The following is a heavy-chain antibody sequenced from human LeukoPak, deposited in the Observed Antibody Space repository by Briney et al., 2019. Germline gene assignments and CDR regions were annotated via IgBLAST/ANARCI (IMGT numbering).Heavy chain of an antibody. V-gene: IGHV4-34*01. CDR2: INNSGST. D-gene: IGHD1-26*01. Sequence: SETLSLTCAVYGGSFSGYYWSWIRQPPGKGLEWIGEINNSGSTNYNPSLKSRVTISVDTSKNQFSLRLSSVTAADTAMYYCAKSGGYGLIDYWGQGTLVTVSS. CDR1: GGSFSGYY. J-gene: IGHJ4*02. CDR3: AKSGGYGLIDY.